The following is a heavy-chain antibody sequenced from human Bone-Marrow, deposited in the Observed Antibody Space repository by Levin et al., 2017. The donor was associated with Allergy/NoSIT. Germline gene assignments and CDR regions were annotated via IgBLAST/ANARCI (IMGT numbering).Heavy chain of an antibody. J-gene: IGHJ2*01. CDR1: GFAFSYYG. CDR3: AKEINMITGDWYFDL. Sequence: GGSLRLSCAASGFAFSYYGIHWVRQAPGKGLEWVAVVGNDGGTTFYADSVKGRFILSRDNSKNTVYLQMNSLRVEDAAVYYCAKEINMITGDWYFDLWGRGTLVSVSS. D-gene: IGHD3-22*01. CDR2: VGNDGGTT. V-gene: IGHV3-33*03.